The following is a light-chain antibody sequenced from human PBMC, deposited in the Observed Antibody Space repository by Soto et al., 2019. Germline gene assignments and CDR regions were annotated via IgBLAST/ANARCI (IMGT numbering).Light chain of an antibody. CDR1: SSNIGAGYD. CDR3: QSYDSSLSGSYV. CDR2: GNS. Sequence: QSVLTQPPSVSEAPGQRVTISCTGSSSNIGAGYDVHWYQQLPGTAPKLLIYGNSNRPSGVPDRFSGCKSGTSASLAITGLQSEDEADYYCQSYDSSLSGSYVFGTGTKLTVL. J-gene: IGLJ1*01. V-gene: IGLV1-40*01.